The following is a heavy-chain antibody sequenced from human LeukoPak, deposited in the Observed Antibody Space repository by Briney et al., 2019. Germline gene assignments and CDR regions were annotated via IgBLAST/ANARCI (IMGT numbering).Heavy chain of an antibody. CDR3: AREYSGYSPSHAFDI. CDR1: GGSISNGDYC. D-gene: IGHD3-22*01. J-gene: IGHJ3*02. Sequence: SETLSLTCTVSGGSISNGDYCWSWIRQPPGKGLEWIGYIYYSGSTYYNPSLKSRVTISVDTSKNQFSLKLSSVTPADTAVYYCAREYSGYSPSHAFDIWGQGTMVTVSS. CDR2: IYYSGST. V-gene: IGHV4-30-4*01.